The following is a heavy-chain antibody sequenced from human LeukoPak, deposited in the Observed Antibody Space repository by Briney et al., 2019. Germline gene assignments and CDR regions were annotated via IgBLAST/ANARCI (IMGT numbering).Heavy chain of an antibody. D-gene: IGHD4-11*01. CDR2: IYYSGST. Sequence: SETLSLTCTVSGGSISSSSYYWGWIRQPPGKGLEWIGSIYYSGSTYYNPSLKSRVTISVDTSKNQFSLKLSSVTAADTAVYYCARGHSNCGDYFDYWGQGTLVTVSS. CDR3: ARGHSNCGDYFDY. V-gene: IGHV4-39*07. CDR1: GGSISSSSYY. J-gene: IGHJ4*02.